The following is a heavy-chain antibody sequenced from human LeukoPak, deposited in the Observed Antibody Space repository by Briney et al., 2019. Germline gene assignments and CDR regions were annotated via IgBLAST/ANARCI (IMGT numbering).Heavy chain of an antibody. Sequence: GGSLRLSCAASGFTFSSYSMNWVRQAPGKGLEWVSSISSSSSYIYYADSVKGRFTISRDNAKNSLYLQMNSLRAEDTAVYYCARPTKVTRFTLGYWGQGTLVTVSS. V-gene: IGHV3-21*01. J-gene: IGHJ4*02. CDR1: GFTFSSYS. CDR3: ARPTKVTRFTLGY. D-gene: IGHD4-17*01. CDR2: ISSSSSYI.